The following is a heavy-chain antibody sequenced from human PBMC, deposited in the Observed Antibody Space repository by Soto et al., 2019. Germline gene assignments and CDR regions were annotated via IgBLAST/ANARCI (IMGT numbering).Heavy chain of an antibody. V-gene: IGHV3-74*03. Sequence: GGSLRLSCAASGFTFSSYSMHWVRQAPGKGLVWVSIINSDGTTNSDGTTKQYADSVKGRFTLPRDNAKSTLYLQMNSLRAADNAVYFCARGYGSGGMSHCVGPWGQGTLVTVSS. J-gene: IGHJ5*02. CDR3: ARGYGSGGMSHCVGP. CDR1: GFTFSSYS. D-gene: IGHD3-10*01. CDR2: INSDGTTNSDGTTK.